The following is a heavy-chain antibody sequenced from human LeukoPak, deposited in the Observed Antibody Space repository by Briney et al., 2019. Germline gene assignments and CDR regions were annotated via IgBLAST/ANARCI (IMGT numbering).Heavy chain of an antibody. CDR1: GFIFSNYW. V-gene: IGHV3-7*01. D-gene: IGHD5/OR15-5a*01. CDR3: ARIFSVYYVFDY. CDR2: IKQDGSEE. J-gene: IGHJ4*02. Sequence: PGGSLRLSCAVSGFIFSNYWMSWVRLAPGGGLEWVANIKQDGSEEYYVDSVKGRFTISRDNAKNSMYLQMNSLRADDTAVYYCARIFSVYYVFDYWGQGTPVTASS.